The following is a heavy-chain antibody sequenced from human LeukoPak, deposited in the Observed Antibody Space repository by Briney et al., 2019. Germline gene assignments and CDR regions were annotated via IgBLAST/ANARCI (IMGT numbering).Heavy chain of an antibody. Sequence: GASVKVSCKASGYTFTRFGLSWVRQAPGQGLEWMGWISTSTDNTNYAQNLQGRVTMTTDTSSNTAYMELRSLTSDDTAVYYCTRDHVAVAGTTDYWGQGTLVTVSS. CDR1: GYTFTRFG. V-gene: IGHV1-18*01. CDR3: TRDHVAVAGTTDY. D-gene: IGHD6-19*01. J-gene: IGHJ4*02. CDR2: ISTSTDNT.